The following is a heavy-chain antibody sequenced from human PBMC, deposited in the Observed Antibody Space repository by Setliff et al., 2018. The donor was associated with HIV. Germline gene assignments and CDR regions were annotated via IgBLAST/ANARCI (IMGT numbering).Heavy chain of an antibody. D-gene: IGHD3-10*01. Sequence: SETLSLTCAVSGGSISSSNWWSWVRQPPGKGLEWIGEIYLSRSTDYNPSLKSRVTISVDTSKNQFSLRLSSVTAGDTAVYYCTRRRGPMVRGVDPTPSYYFDYWGQGTLVTVSS. J-gene: IGHJ4*02. CDR2: IYLSRST. CDR3: TRRRGPMVRGVDPTPSYYFDY. CDR1: GGSISSSNW. V-gene: IGHV4-4*02.